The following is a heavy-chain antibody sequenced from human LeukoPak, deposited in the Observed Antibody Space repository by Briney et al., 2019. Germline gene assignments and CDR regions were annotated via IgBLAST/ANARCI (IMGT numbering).Heavy chain of an antibody. V-gene: IGHV3-23*01. CDR3: AKETGYSSGWSDY. CDR1: GFTFSSYA. Sequence: PGGSLRLSCAASGFTFSSYAMSWLRQVPGKGLDWVSAISGSGGSTYYADSVKGRFTISRGNSKNTLYLQMNSLRAEDTAVYYCAKETGYSSGWSDYWGQGTLVTVSS. J-gene: IGHJ4*02. CDR2: ISGSGGST. D-gene: IGHD6-19*01.